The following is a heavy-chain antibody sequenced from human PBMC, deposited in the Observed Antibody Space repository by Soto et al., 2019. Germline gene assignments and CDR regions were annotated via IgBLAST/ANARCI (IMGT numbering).Heavy chain of an antibody. CDR2: INHSRST. CDR3: ARAQNYGDYWFAFDI. D-gene: IGHD4-17*01. J-gene: IGHJ3*02. Sequence: SETLSLTCAVYGGSFSGYYWSWIRQPPGKGLEWIGEINHSRSTNYNPSLKSRVTISVDTSKNQFSLKLSSVTAADTAVYYCARAQNYGDYWFAFDIWGQGTMVTVSS. V-gene: IGHV4-34*01. CDR1: GGSFSGYY.